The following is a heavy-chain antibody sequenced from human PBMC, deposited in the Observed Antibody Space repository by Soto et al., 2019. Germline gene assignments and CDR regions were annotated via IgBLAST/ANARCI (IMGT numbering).Heavy chain of an antibody. CDR3: ARAGIIGAMDVNCFDP. V-gene: IGHV1-8*01. Sequence: ASVKVSCKASGYIFTSYDINWVRQAPGQGLEWMGWMNPDSGYTGYAQKFQGRLTMSGNISTGTAYMELSSLTSEDTAIYFCARAGIIGAMDVNCFDPWGQGTLVTVPS. D-gene: IGHD3-16*01. CDR1: GYIFTSYD. J-gene: IGHJ5*02. CDR2: MNPDSGYT.